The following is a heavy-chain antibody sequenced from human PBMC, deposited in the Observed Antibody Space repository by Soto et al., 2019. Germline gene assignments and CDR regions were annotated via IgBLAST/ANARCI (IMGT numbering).Heavy chain of an antibody. D-gene: IGHD2-8*02. CDR1: GDSISSSSYY. V-gene: IGHV4-39*07. CDR3: ARDKITGLFDY. CDR2: IYYSGST. Sequence: TSETLSLTCTVSGDSISSSSYYWDWIRQPPGKRLEWIGSIYYSGSTYYNPSLKSRVTISVDTSKNQFSLKLTSVTAADTAVYYCARDKITGLFDYWGQGTLVTVSS. J-gene: IGHJ4*02.